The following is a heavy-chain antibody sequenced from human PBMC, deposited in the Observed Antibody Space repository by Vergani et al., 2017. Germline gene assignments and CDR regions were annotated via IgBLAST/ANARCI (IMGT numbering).Heavy chain of an antibody. Sequence: EVQLVQSGAEVKKPGESLKISCKGSGYSFTSYWIGWVRQMPGKGLEWMGIIYPGDSDTRYSPSFQGQVTISADKSISTAYLQWSSLKASDTAMYYCARRSMITFGGVIVHNWFDPWGQGTLVTVSS. CDR3: ARRSMITFGGVIVHNWFDP. D-gene: IGHD3-16*02. J-gene: IGHJ5*02. CDR2: IYPGDSDT. V-gene: IGHV5-51*01. CDR1: GYSFTSYW.